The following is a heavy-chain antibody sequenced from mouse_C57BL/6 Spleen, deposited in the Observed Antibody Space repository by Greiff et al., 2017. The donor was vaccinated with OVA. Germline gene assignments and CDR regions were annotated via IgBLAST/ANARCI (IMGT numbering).Heavy chain of an antibody. J-gene: IGHJ4*01. CDR1: GFTFNTYA. V-gene: IGHV10-3*01. CDR3: VRDLGLLLYYAMDY. CDR2: IRSKSSNYAT. D-gene: IGHD4-1*01. Sequence: EVMLVESGGGLVQPKGSLKLSCAASGFTFNTYAMHWVRQAPGKGLEWVARIRSKSSNYATYYADSVKDRFTISRDDSQSMLYLQMNNLKTEDTAMYYCVRDLGLLLYYAMDYWGQGTSVTVSS.